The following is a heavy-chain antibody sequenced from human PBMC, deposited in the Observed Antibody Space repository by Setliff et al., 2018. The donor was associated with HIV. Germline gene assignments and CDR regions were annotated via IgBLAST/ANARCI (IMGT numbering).Heavy chain of an antibody. J-gene: IGHJ3*02. D-gene: IGHD3-10*01. Sequence: SVKVSCKASGDTFKMDTISWLRQAPGQGPEWMGGIAPAFGSTNYAQKFRDRVKITADGSQTTVYMELNSLRSEDTAVYYCAKDGSGTLRGTFHIWGQGTQVTVSS. CDR1: GDTFKMDT. CDR3: AKDGSGTLRGTFHI. V-gene: IGHV1-69*13. CDR2: IAPAFGST.